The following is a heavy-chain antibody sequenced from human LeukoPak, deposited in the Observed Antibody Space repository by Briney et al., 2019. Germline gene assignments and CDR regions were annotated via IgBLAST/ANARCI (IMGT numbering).Heavy chain of an antibody. CDR2: ISGAGIFT. Sequence: GGSLRLSWAASGFTFSEYAMSWFRQAPGRGLEWVSVISGAGIFTYYADSVKGRFTISRDNSKNTLYLQMNSLRAEDTAVYYCAKDRPAAIGDYMDVWGKGTTVTVSS. CDR3: AKDRPAAIGDYMDV. V-gene: IGHV3-23*01. D-gene: IGHD2-2*01. J-gene: IGHJ6*03. CDR1: GFTFSEYA.